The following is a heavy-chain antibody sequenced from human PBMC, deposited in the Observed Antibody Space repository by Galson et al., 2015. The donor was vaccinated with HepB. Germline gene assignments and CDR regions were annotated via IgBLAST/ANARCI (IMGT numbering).Heavy chain of an antibody. CDR1: GGTFSSYA. V-gene: IGHV1-69*06. Sequence: SVKVSCKASGGTFSSYAISWVRQAPGQGLEWMGGIIPIFGTANYAQKFQGRVTITADKSTSTAYMELSSLRSEDTAVYYCASFTIFGVVIIERGNAFDIWGQGTMVTVSS. D-gene: IGHD3-3*01. CDR3: ASFTIFGVVIIERGNAFDI. CDR2: IIPIFGTA. J-gene: IGHJ3*02.